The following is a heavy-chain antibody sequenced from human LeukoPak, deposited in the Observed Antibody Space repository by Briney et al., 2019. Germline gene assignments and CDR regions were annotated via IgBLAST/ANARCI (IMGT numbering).Heavy chain of an antibody. Sequence: ASVKVSCKASGYTFSDYYMHWVRQAPGQGLEWMGRINPNSGGTNYAQKFQGRVTMTRDTSISTAYMELSRLRSDDTAVYYCASLHYYDSSGYYPIDYFDYWGQGTLVTVSS. CDR1: GYTFSDYY. V-gene: IGHV1-2*06. J-gene: IGHJ4*02. D-gene: IGHD3-22*01. CDR2: INPNSGGT. CDR3: ASLHYYDSSGYYPIDYFDY.